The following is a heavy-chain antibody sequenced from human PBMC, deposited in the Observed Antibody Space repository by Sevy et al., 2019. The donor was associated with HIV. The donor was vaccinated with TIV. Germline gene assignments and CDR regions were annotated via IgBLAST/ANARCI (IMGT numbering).Heavy chain of an antibody. CDR1: GGSITSSDYY. CDR2: MYYSGYA. J-gene: IGHJ5*02. V-gene: IGHV4-39*01. D-gene: IGHD2-21*02. Sequence: SETLSLTCSVSGGSITSSDYYWGWIRQPPGKGLEWIGRMYYSGYAYYNPSLKSRVTMSVDTSKSQFSLNVKSVTAADTAVYYCARQLKESCVGGDCYLNWFDPWGQGTLVTVSS. CDR3: ARQLKESCVGGDCYLNWFDP.